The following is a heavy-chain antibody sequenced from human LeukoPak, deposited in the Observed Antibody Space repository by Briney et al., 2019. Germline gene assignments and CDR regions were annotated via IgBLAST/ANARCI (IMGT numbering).Heavy chain of an antibody. CDR1: GFTFDDYT. CDR3: AKDVGSGSGSYLDY. D-gene: IGHD1-26*01. Sequence: PGGSLGLSCAASGFTFDDYTMHWVRQAPGKCLEWVSLISWDGGSTYYADSVKGRFTISRDNSKNSLYLQMNSLRTEDTALYYCAKDVGSGSGSYLDYWGQGTLVTVSS. CDR2: ISWDGGST. V-gene: IGHV3-43*01. J-gene: IGHJ4*02.